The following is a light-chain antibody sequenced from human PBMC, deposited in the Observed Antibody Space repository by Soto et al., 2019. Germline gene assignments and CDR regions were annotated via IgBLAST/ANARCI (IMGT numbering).Light chain of an antibody. CDR1: SNDIGGYNY. V-gene: IGLV2-14*03. Sequence: QSALTQPASVSGSPGQSITIPCTGTSNDIGGYNYVSWYQQHPGKVPTLMIFDVSYRPSGISDRFAGSQSGNTASLTISGLQPEDEADYYCSSYGASSTLFGGGTKLTVL. CDR2: DVS. CDR3: SSYGASSTL. J-gene: IGLJ2*01.